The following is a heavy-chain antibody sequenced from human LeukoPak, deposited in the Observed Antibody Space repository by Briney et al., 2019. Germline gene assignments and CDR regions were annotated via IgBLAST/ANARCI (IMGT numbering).Heavy chain of an antibody. CDR1: GFTFSNYA. J-gene: IGHJ4*02. CDR2: SSGSGGST. CDR3: AKGHASYDILTGYSGGY. Sequence: GGSLRLSCAASGFTFSNYAMSWVRQAPGKGLEWVSASSGSGGSTYYADSVKGRFTISRDNPKNTLYLQMNSLRAEDTAVYYCAKGHASYDILTGYSGGYWGQGTLVTVSS. D-gene: IGHD3-9*01. V-gene: IGHV3-23*01.